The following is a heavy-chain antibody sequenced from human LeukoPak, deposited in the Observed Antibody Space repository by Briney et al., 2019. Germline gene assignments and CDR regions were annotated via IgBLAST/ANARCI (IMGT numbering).Heavy chain of an antibody. CDR1: GGSISSYY. D-gene: IGHD3-22*01. CDR3: ARVERYYYDSSGSPAHYYYYGMDV. Sequence: SETLSLTCTVSGGSISSYYWSWIRQPPGKGLEWIGYIYYSGSTNYNPSLKSRVTISVDTSKNQFSLKLSSVTAADTAVYYRARVERYYYDSSGSPAHYYYYGMDVWGQGTTVTVSS. CDR2: IYYSGST. J-gene: IGHJ6*02. V-gene: IGHV4-59*08.